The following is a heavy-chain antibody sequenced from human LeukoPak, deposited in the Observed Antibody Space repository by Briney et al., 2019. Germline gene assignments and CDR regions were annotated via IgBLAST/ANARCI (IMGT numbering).Heavy chain of an antibody. Sequence: SQTLSLTCAVSGGSISSGGYSWSWIRQPPGKGLEWIGSIYYSGSTYYNPSLKSRVTISVDTSKNQFSLKLSSVTAADTAVYYCASLIAAAGRGLYFQHWGQGTLVTVSS. J-gene: IGHJ1*01. CDR1: GGSISSGGYS. D-gene: IGHD6-13*01. V-gene: IGHV4-30-2*03. CDR3: ASLIAAAGRGLYFQH. CDR2: IYYSGST.